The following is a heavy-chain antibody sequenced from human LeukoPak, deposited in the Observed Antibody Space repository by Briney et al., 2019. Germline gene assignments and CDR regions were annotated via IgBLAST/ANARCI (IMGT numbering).Heavy chain of an antibody. Sequence: SETLSLTCTVSGGSISSGSYYWGWIRQPPGKGLEWIGSIYYSGSTYYNPSLKSRVTISVDTSKNQFSLKLSSVTAADTAVYYCATPGNYGDYVFDYWGQGTLVTVSS. CDR2: IYYSGST. D-gene: IGHD4-17*01. CDR3: ATPGNYGDYVFDY. J-gene: IGHJ4*02. V-gene: IGHV4-39*01. CDR1: GGSISSGSYY.